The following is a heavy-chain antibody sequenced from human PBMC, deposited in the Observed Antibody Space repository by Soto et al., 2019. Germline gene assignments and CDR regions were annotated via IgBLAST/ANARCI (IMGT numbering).Heavy chain of an antibody. CDR2: MNPNNGNA. CDR3: ARRKVRSGHYYLDL. CDR1: GFTFITYD. Sequence: ASVKVSCKASGFTFITYDFSWVRQAAGQGLEWMGWMNPNNGNAGFAQKFRGRINMTRNTSISTAYLELSSLRSDDSAVYFCARRKVRSGHYYLDLWGQGTQVTVSS. V-gene: IGHV1-8*01. J-gene: IGHJ4*02.